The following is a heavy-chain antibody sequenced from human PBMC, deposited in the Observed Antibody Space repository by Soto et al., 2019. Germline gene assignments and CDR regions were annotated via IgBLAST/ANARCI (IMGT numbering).Heavy chain of an antibody. J-gene: IGHJ4*02. V-gene: IGHV3-53*01. CDR3: ARVGTSESFFDY. CDR2: LYFYGSA. CDR1: GFTLSRNR. Sequence: PGGSLRLSCVVSGFTLSRNRMTWVRQAPGQGLEWVSDLYFYGSANYADSVRGRFTISKDDSKNTLFLQMNSLRAEDTAVYYCARVGTSESFFDYWGQGTLVTVSS. D-gene: IGHD3-3*01.